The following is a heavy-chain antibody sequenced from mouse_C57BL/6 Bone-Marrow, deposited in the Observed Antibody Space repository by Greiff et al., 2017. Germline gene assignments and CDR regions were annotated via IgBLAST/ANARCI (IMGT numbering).Heavy chain of an antibody. CDR2: IDPSDSET. D-gene: IGHD1-1*01. CDR1: GYTFTSYW. CDR3: ARIYDGSIYWYFDV. V-gene: IGHV1-52*01. J-gene: IGHJ1*03. Sequence: QVQLQQPGAELVRPGSSVKLSCKASGYTFTSYWMHWVKQRPIQGLEWIGNIDPSDSETHYNQKFKDKATLTVDKSSSTAYMQLSSLTSEDSAVYYCARIYDGSIYWYFDVWGTGTTVTVSS.